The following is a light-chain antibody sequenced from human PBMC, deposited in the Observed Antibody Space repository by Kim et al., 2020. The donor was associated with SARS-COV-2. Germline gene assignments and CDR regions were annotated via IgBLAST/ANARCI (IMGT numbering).Light chain of an antibody. CDR2: EVS. J-gene: IGLJ2*01. Sequence: QSALTQPASVSGSPGQSITISCTGTSSDVGGYNYVSWYQQHPGKAPKLMIYEVSNRHSGVSNRFSGYKSGNTAPLTISGLQAEDEADSYCSSYTSSSSLVVCGGGTQLTVL. V-gene: IGLV2-14*01. CDR3: SSYTSSSSLVV. CDR1: SSDVGGYNY.